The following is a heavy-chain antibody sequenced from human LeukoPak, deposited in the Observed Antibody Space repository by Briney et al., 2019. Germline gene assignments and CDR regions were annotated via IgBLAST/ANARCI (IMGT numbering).Heavy chain of an antibody. Sequence: SETLSLTCAVYGGSFSGYYWSWIRQPPGKGLEWIGEINHSGSTNYNPSLKSRVTISVDTSKNQFSLKLSSVTAADTAVYYCARVLHHYSSSWYGLSRWFDPWGQGTLVTVSS. CDR2: INHSGST. J-gene: IGHJ5*02. D-gene: IGHD6-13*01. CDR3: ARVLHHYSSSWYGLSRWFDP. V-gene: IGHV4-34*01. CDR1: GGSFSGYY.